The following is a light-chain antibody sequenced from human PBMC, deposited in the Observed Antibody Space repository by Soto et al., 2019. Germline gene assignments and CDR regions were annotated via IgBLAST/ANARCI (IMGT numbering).Light chain of an antibody. J-gene: IGKJ1*01. Sequence: DIPMNQSPSTLSATEGDRDTIPCRASQSISAWLAWYQQKPGKAPKLLIYDASNLESGVPSRFSGSGSGTEFTLTISNLQPDDFATYYCQPYENYWPFGQGAMVAI. CDR2: DAS. CDR1: QSISAW. V-gene: IGKV1-5*01. CDR3: QPYENYWP.